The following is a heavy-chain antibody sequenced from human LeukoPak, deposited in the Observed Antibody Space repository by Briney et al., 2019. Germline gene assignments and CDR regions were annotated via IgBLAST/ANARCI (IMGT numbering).Heavy chain of an antibody. Sequence: SETLSLTCTVSGGSISSYYWSWIRQPPGKGLEWIGYIYYSGSTNYNPSLKSRVTISVDTSKNQFSLKLSSVTAADTAVYYCASSPRLSSTGRYYYYYMDVWGKGTTVTVSS. CDR1: GGSISSYY. V-gene: IGHV4-59*01. CDR3: ASSPRLSSTGRYYYYYMDV. J-gene: IGHJ6*03. CDR2: IYYSGST. D-gene: IGHD2-2*01.